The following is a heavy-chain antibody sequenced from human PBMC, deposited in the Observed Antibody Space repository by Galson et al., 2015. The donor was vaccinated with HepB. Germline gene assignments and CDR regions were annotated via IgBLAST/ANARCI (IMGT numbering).Heavy chain of an antibody. D-gene: IGHD2-2*01. CDR3: ARAGYCGSSSRGPIYY. Sequence: TLSLTCAVSGGSISSGGYSWTWIRQLPGKGLEWIGYIYHSGSTHYNPSLKSRVTISGDRSKNQFSLKLSSVTAADTAVYYCARAGYCGSSSRGPIYYWGQGTLVTVSS. CDR1: GGSISSGGYS. CDR2: IYHSGST. J-gene: IGHJ4*02. V-gene: IGHV4-30-2*01.